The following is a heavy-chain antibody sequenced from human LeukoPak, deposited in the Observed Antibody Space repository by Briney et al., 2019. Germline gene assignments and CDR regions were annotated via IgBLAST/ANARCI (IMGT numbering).Heavy chain of an antibody. CDR3: ARPLVRGVITGVFDY. CDR1: VGSISISTYY. CDR2: IYYSGST. J-gene: IGHJ4*02. D-gene: IGHD3-10*01. V-gene: IGHV4-39*01. Sequence: SETLSLTCTVSVGSISISTYYWGWIRQSPGKGLGWIGSIYYSGSTYYNPSLQSRITMSVDTSKNQFSLKLSSVTAADTAVYYCARPLVRGVITGVFDYWGRGTLVTVSS.